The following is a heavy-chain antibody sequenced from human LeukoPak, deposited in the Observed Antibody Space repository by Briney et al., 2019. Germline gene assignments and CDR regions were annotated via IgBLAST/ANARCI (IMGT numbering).Heavy chain of an antibody. J-gene: IGHJ4*02. D-gene: IGHD3-9*01. V-gene: IGHV3-21*01. CDR2: INSSSSFI. CDR3: AREPLIYDILTGYYLGYYFDY. CDR1: GFTFSSYS. Sequence: GGCLRLSCAASGFTFSSYSMNWVRQAPGKGLEWVSSINSSSSFIYYAESVKGRFTISRDNAKNSLYLQMNSLRAEDTAVYYCAREPLIYDILTGYYLGYYFDYWGQGTLVTVS.